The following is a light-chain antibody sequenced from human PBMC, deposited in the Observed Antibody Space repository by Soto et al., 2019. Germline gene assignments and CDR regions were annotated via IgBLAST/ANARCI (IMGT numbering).Light chain of an antibody. V-gene: IGKV1-33*01. J-gene: IGKJ5*01. Sequence: DIPMTQSPSSLSASVGDRVTITCQASQDISNYLHWHQQKQGKSPKLLRFDASNLETSVTSRFSGSGSGTDFTFTISSLQPEDIATYYSQHYDTLPITFGQGTQLEIK. CDR3: QHYDTLPIT. CDR1: QDISNY. CDR2: DAS.